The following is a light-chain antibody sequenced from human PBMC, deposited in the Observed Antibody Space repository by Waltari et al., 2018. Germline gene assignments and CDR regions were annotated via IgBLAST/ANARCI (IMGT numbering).Light chain of an antibody. Sequence: DIQMTQSPSTLPASVGDRVTITCRASQSISSWLAWYQQKPGKAPKLLIYKASSLESGVTSRFSGSGSVTEFTLTISSLQPDDFATYYFQQYNSYSWGFGQGTKVEVK. J-gene: IGKJ1*01. CDR1: QSISSW. CDR3: QQYNSYSWG. CDR2: KAS. V-gene: IGKV1-5*03.